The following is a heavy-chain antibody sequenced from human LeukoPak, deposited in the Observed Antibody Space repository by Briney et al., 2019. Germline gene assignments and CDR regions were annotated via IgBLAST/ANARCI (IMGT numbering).Heavy chain of an antibody. D-gene: IGHD6-13*01. CDR1: GESFSGFY. J-gene: IGHJ4*02. Sequence: KPSETLSLTCAVYGESFSGFYWSWIRQPPGKGLEWIGEINHSGSSSYNASLKSRVTISVDTSTNQISLKLTSVTAADTAVYYCARGVAGSSNHLYYFDYWGQGALVTVSS. V-gene: IGHV4-34*01. CDR2: INHSGSS. CDR3: ARGVAGSSNHLYYFDY.